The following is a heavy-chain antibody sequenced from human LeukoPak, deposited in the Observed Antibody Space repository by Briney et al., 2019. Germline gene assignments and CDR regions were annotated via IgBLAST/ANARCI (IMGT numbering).Heavy chain of an antibody. Sequence: PGGSLRLSCAASGFSFSDYAMSWVRQAPGKRLEWVSAISGSGGDTYFADSVKGRFTISRDNSKRTVFLQMDSLRAEDTAVYYCAKDPHFYYYYYMDAWGNGTTVTVSS. V-gene: IGHV3-23*01. CDR2: ISGSGGDT. CDR1: GFSFSDYA. CDR3: AKDPHFYYYYYMDA. J-gene: IGHJ6*03.